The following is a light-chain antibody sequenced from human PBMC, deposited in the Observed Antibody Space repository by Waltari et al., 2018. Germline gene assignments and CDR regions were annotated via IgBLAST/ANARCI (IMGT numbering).Light chain of an antibody. Sequence: DIQMTQSPSSLSASVGDRVTITCRASQSINSFLNWYKQKPGKAPKLLIYAASSLQSGVPSRFSGSGSGTDFTLTISSLQPEDFAAYYCQQSYSTPLTFGGGTKVEIK. CDR2: AAS. CDR3: QQSYSTPLT. V-gene: IGKV1-39*01. CDR1: QSINSF. J-gene: IGKJ4*01.